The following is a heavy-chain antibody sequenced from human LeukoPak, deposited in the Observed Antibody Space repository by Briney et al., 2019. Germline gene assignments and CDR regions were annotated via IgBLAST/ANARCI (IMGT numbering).Heavy chain of an antibody. J-gene: IGHJ5*02. CDR1: GYTFTGYY. V-gene: IGHV1-2*06. CDR3: ARASVGGRDLVNWFDP. Sequence: ASVKVSCKASGYTFTGYYMHWVRQAPGQGLDWMGRINPNSGCTNYAQKFQGRVTMTRDTSISTAYMELSRLRSDDTAVYYCARASVGGRDLVNWFDPWGQGTLVTVSS. CDR2: INPNSGCT. D-gene: IGHD2-15*01.